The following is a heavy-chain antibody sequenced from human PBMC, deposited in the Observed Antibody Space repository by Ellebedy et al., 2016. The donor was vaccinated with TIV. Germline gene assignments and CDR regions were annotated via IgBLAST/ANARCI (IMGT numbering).Heavy chain of an antibody. Sequence: PGGSLRLSCVVSGFTFSSHAMHWVRQAPGKGLEWVAIISYDGSNKDYADSVKGRCTISKDNSKNTLSLQMNSLRPEDTAIYYCARDVTMRLPYYFDSWGQGTLVTVSS. D-gene: IGHD3-10*01. V-gene: IGHV3-30-3*01. CDR2: ISYDGSNK. CDR1: GFTFSSHA. J-gene: IGHJ4*02. CDR3: ARDVTMRLPYYFDS.